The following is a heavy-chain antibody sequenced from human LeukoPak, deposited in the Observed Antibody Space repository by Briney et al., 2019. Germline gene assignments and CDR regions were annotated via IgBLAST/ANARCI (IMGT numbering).Heavy chain of an antibody. CDR1: GYTFTGHY. J-gene: IGHJ4*02. CDR2: INANSGDT. V-gene: IGHV1-2*02. CDR3: SREDV. Sequence: ASVKVSCKASGYTFTGHYLHWVRQAPGQGLEWMGWINANSGDTTYAQKFLGRVTVTRDTSISTVYMEMSCLTSDDTAVYYCSREDVWGQGTRVTVSS.